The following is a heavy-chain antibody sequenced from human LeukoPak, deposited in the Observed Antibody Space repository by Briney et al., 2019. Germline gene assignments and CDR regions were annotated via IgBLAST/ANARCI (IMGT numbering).Heavy chain of an antibody. V-gene: IGHV3-30-3*01. CDR2: ISYDGSNK. CDR1: GFTFSSYA. J-gene: IGHJ4*02. Sequence: PGGSLRLSCAASGFTFSSYAMHWVRQAPGKGLEWVAVISYDGSNKYYADSVKGRFTISRDNSKNTLYLQMNSLRAEDTAVYYCARDSLEVTTSGWFDYWGQGTLVTVSS. D-gene: IGHD4-17*01. CDR3: ARDSLEVTTSGWFDY.